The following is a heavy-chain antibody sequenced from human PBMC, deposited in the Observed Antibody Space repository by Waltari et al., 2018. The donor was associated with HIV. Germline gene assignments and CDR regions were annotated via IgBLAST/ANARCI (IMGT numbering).Heavy chain of an antibody. CDR3: ARGQFAGWLTPPQSL. CDR2: MSLDHRQ. CDR1: GFSINNWS. V-gene: IGHV3-30*04. J-gene: IGHJ4*02. Sequence: QEQLVESGGGVVQPGESVKLSCAVVGFSINNWSFNWVRQAQGKGLEWVAEMSLDHRQFHADSVKGRFTVARDLATNTVSLHLSSLRPDDTAVYYCARGQFAGWLTPPQSLWGQGTLITVSS. D-gene: IGHD3-16*01.